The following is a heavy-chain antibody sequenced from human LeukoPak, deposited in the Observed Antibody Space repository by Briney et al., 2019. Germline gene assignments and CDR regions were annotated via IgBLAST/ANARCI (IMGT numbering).Heavy chain of an antibody. D-gene: IGHD6-19*01. CDR1: GTSMSSNY. CDR3: ASTRRAAVAGRFDS. CDR2: IYHSGNT. V-gene: IGHV4-4*09. Sequence: SETLSLTCNVSGTSMSSNYWSWIRQPPGKGLEWIGYIYHSGNTNYSPSLESRVTMSVDESKNQFSLRVHFVSAADTAVYYCASTRRAAVAGRFDSWGQGTLVTVSS. J-gene: IGHJ4*02.